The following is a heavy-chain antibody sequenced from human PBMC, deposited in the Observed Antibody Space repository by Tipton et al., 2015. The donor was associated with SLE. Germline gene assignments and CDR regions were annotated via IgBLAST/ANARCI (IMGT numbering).Heavy chain of an antibody. CDR2: ISAYNGNR. CDR3: AIAVAGTFFFVY. J-gene: IGHJ4*02. Sequence: QVQLVQSGAEVKKPGASVKVSCKASGFTFTTYGITWVRQAPGQGLEWMGWISAYNGNRDYAQKLQGRDTMTTDTSTSTAYMELRSLRSEGTALYYCAIAVAGTFFFVYWGQGALVTVSS. D-gene: IGHD6-19*01. V-gene: IGHV1-18*01. CDR1: GFTFTTYG.